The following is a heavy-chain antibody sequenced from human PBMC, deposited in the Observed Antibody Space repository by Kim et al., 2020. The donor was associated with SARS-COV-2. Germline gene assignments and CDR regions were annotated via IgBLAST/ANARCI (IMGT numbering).Heavy chain of an antibody. V-gene: IGHV3-23*01. D-gene: IGHD1-20*01. J-gene: IGHJ4*02. CDR3: AKEKYNWDRAFFDY. CDR1: GFTFSTYG. Sequence: GGSLRLSCAASGFTFSTYGMSWVRQAPGKGLECVSDISGSGNNAYYADSVKGRFTISRDNSKNTMYLQMNSLRAEDTATYYCAKEKYNWDRAFFDYWGQGTLVSVSS. CDR2: ISGSGNNA.